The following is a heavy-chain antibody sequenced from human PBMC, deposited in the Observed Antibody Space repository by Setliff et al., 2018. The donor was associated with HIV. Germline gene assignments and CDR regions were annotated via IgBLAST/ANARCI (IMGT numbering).Heavy chain of an antibody. J-gene: IGHJ4*02. CDR1: GFTFSSYS. CDR3: ARGHYSSSSG. CDR2: ITSSSNYI. Sequence: GGSLRLSCAASGFTFSSYSMNWVRQAPGKGLEWVSSITSSSNYIYYADSVKGRFTISRDNAKNSLYLQMNSLRVEDTAVYYCARGHYSSSSGWGQGTLVTVSS. V-gene: IGHV3-21*04. D-gene: IGHD6-6*01.